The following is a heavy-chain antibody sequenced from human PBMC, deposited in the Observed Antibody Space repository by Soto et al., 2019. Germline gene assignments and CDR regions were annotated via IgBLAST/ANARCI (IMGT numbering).Heavy chain of an antibody. V-gene: IGHV3-74*01. J-gene: IGHJ4*02. D-gene: IGHD2-15*01. CDR3: VRTSLVVAAASREDY. Sequence: EVQLVESGGGLVQPGGSLRLSCAASGFTFSSYWMHWVLQAPGKGLVWVSRINSDGSSTSYADSVKGRFTISRDNAKNTMYLQMNSLRADDTAVYYCVRTSLVVAAASREDYWGQGTLVTVSS. CDR2: INSDGSST. CDR1: GFTFSSYW.